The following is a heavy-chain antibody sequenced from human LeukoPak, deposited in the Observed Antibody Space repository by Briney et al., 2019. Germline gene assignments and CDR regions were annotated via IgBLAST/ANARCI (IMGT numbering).Heavy chain of an antibody. D-gene: IGHD6-13*01. J-gene: IGHJ3*02. V-gene: IGHV3-30*18. CDR2: ISYDGSNK. CDR3: AKDEGGYSSSWYRFGAFDI. CDR1: GFTFSSYG. Sequence: GRSLRPSCAASGFTFSSYGMHWVRQAPGKGLEWVAVISYDGSNKYYADSVKGRFTISRANSKNTLYLQMNSLRAEDTAVYYCAKDEGGYSSSWYRFGAFDIWGQGTWSPSLQ.